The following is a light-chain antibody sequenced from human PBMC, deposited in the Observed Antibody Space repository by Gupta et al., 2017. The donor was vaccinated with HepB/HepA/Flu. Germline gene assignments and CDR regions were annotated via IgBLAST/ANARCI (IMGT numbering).Light chain of an antibody. V-gene: IGKV3-11*01. Sequence: EIVLTQSPATLSLSPGERATLSCRASQSVSSCLACYQQNPGQPPRLLINGAANTATDIPARISSSGSGTDFTLTISSLDPEDFAVDYCQQRSNSMYTFGQGTRLEIK. CDR2: GAA. CDR1: QSVSSC. CDR3: QQRSNSMYT. J-gene: IGKJ2*01.